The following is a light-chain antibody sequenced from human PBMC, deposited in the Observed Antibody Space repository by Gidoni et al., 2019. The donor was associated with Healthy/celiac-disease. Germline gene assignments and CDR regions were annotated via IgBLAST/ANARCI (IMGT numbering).Light chain of an antibody. CDR1: QSVSSY. Sequence: DIALTQSPATLSLSPGERATLSCRASQSVSSYLAWYQQKPCQAPRLLLYDASNRATGIPARCSGSGSGTDFTLTISSLEPEDFAVYYCQQRSNWAPITFGQGTRLEIK. J-gene: IGKJ5*01. CDR2: DAS. V-gene: IGKV3-11*01. CDR3: QQRSNWAPIT.